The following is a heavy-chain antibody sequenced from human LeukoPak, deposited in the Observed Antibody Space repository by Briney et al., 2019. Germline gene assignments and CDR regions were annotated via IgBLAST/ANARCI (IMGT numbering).Heavy chain of an antibody. J-gene: IGHJ4*02. CDR3: ATSSYHYYDSSGFDY. CDR1: GFTFSSYA. D-gene: IGHD3-22*01. Sequence: GGSLRLSCAASGFTFSSYAMHWVRQAPGKGLEWVAVISYDGSNKYYADSVKGRFTIPRDNSKNTLYLQTNSLRAEDTAVYYCATSSYHYYDSSGFDYWGQGTLVTVSS. CDR2: ISYDGSNK. V-gene: IGHV3-30-3*01.